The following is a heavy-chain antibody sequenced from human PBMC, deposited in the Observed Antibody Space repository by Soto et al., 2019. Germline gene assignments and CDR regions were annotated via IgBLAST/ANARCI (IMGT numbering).Heavy chain of an antibody. D-gene: IGHD6-6*01. V-gene: IGHV6-1*01. CDR2: TYYRSKWYS. Sequence: SQTLSLTCAISGDSVSSNSAAWNWIRQSPSKGLEWLGRTYYRSKWYSYYAASVRGRIIINADTSKNQFSLHLNFVTPQDTAVYYCARGPSPLAYWGRGTVVTVSS. CDR3: ARGPSPLAY. CDR1: GDSVSSNSAA. J-gene: IGHJ4*02.